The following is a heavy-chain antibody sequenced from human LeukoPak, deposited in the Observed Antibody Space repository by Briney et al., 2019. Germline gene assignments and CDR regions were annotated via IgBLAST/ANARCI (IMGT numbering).Heavy chain of an antibody. CDR1: GFTFSSYW. CDR2: IKQDGSEK. J-gene: IGHJ4*02. Sequence: GGSLRLSCAASGFTFSSYWMSWVRQAPGKGLEWVANIKQDGSEKYYVDSVKGRFTISRDSAKNSLYLQMNSLRAEDTAVYYCARDGLYYYDSSDDAFGYWGQGTLVTVSS. CDR3: ARDGLYYYDSSDDAFGY. D-gene: IGHD3-22*01. V-gene: IGHV3-7*01.